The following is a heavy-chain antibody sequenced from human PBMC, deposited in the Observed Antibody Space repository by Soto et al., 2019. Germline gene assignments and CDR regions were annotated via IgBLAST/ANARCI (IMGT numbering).Heavy chain of an antibody. CDR3: ARRYCSDSYCSYFDY. D-gene: IGHD2-15*01. V-gene: IGHV4-34*01. J-gene: IGHJ4*02. CDR2: INHSGTT. CDR1: GVSVSCSY. Sequence: PSVTLSLTCAINGVSVSCSYWRWIRQHPGSGLEWIEEINHSGTTSYSPSLESRVTTSIDTSKNQFSLRMSSVTAADTAIYYCARRYCSDSYCSYFDYWGRGTLVT.